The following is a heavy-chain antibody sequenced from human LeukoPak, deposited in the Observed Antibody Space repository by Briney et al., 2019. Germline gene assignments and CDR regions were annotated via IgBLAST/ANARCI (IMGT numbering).Heavy chain of an antibody. CDR2: IKQDGSEK. Sequence: GGSLRLSCAASGFTFSSYAMHWVRQAPGKGLEWVANIKQDGSEKYYVDSVKGRFTISRDNAKNSLYLQMNSLRAEDTAVYYCASGGRSRTYYDFWSGYSLDAFDIWGQGTMVTVSS. CDR1: GFTFSSYA. CDR3: ASGGRSRTYYDFWSGYSLDAFDI. D-gene: IGHD3-3*01. V-gene: IGHV3-7*01. J-gene: IGHJ3*02.